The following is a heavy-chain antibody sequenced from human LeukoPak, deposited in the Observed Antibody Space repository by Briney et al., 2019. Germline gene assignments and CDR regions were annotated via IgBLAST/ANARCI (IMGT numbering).Heavy chain of an antibody. CDR3: ARSGYSYGQPFDH. J-gene: IGHJ4*02. CDR1: KFTFSSYE. Sequence: PGGSLRLSCAASKFTFSSYEMNWVRQAPVKGLEWVSYISRSGSTRYYADSVKGRFTISRDNAKNSLYLQMNSLRAEDTAVYFCARSGYSYGQPFDHWGLGALVTVSS. D-gene: IGHD5-18*01. CDR2: ISRSGSTR. V-gene: IGHV3-48*03.